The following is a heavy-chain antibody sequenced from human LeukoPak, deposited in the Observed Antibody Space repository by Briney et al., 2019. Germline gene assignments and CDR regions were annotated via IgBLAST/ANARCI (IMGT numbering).Heavy chain of an antibody. Sequence: SGGSLRLSCAASGFTFSSYGMPWVRQAPGKGLEWVAFIRYDGSNKYYADSVKGRFTISRDNSKNTLYLQMNSLRAEDTAVYYCAKDNQDLRITMIVPLDYWGQGTLVTVSS. V-gene: IGHV3-30*02. CDR1: GFTFSSYG. D-gene: IGHD3-22*01. J-gene: IGHJ4*02. CDR2: IRYDGSNK. CDR3: AKDNQDLRITMIVPLDY.